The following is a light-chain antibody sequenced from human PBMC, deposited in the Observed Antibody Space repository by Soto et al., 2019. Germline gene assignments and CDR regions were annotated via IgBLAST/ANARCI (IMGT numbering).Light chain of an antibody. CDR3: CSYAGSYTLGV. V-gene: IGLV2-11*01. CDR2: DVS. CDR1: TRDVGGYKY. J-gene: IGLJ1*01. Sequence: QSALTQSRSVSGSPGQSVTISCTGTTRDVGGYKYVSWYQQHPGKAPKLMIYDVSERPSGVPDRFSGSKSGNTASLTISGLQAEDEADYYCCSYAGSYTLGVFGTGTKLTVL.